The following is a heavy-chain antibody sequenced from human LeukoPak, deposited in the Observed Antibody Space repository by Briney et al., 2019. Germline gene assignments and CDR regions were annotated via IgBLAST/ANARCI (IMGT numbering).Heavy chain of an antibody. D-gene: IGHD3-22*01. Sequence: PSETLSLTCTVSGGSISSYYWSWIRQPPGKGLEWIGYIYYSGSTNYNPSPKSRVTISVDTSKNQFSLKLSSVTAADTAVYYCARGYYDSSGADPPTNWFDPWGQGTLVTVSS. CDR1: GGSISSYY. J-gene: IGHJ5*02. CDR2: IYYSGST. V-gene: IGHV4-59*01. CDR3: ARGYYDSSGADPPTNWFDP.